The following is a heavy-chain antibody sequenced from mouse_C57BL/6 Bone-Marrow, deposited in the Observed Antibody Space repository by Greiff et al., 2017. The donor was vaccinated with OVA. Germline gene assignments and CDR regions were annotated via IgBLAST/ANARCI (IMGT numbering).Heavy chain of an antibody. CDR3: ARTTMVTTPPAY. CDR2: IYPGSGST. Sequence: QVQLQQPGAELVKPGASVKMSCKASGYTFTSYWITWVKQRPGQGLEWIGDIYPGSGSTNYTEKFKSKATLTVDTSSSTAYMQLSSLTSEDSAVYYCARTTMVTTPPAYWGQGTLVTVSA. V-gene: IGHV1-55*01. D-gene: IGHD2-2*01. CDR1: GYTFTSYW. J-gene: IGHJ3*01.